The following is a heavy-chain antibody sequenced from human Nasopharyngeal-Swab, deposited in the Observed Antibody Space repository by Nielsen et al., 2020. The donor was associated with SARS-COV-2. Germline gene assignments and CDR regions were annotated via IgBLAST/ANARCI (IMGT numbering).Heavy chain of an antibody. CDR1: GFTFSIYA. V-gene: IGHV3-23*01. D-gene: IGHD5-24*01. CDR2: ISESGTST. J-gene: IGHJ6*02. Sequence: GESLKISCAASGFTFSIYAMTWVRQAPGKGLEWVATISESGTSTDYADSVKGRFTISRDNSKNTLYLQMNSLGAEDTAVYYCAKGLDGYPVGYYFYGMDVWGQGTTVTVSS. CDR3: AKGLDGYPVGYYFYGMDV.